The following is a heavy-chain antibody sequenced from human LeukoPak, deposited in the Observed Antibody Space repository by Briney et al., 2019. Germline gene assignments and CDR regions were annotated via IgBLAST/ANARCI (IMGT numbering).Heavy chain of an antibody. J-gene: IGHJ4*02. CDR2: MSPYSGAT. CDR1: GYTFTHYD. Sequence: GASVRVSCKTSGYTFTHYDINWVRQATGQGLEWVGWMSPYSGATGYAHKFQGRVTMTRDTSISTAYMELSSLRFDDTALYFCARALFSADHGDGGWGQGTLVTVSS. CDR3: ARALFSADHGDGG. V-gene: IGHV1-8*01. D-gene: IGHD4-17*01.